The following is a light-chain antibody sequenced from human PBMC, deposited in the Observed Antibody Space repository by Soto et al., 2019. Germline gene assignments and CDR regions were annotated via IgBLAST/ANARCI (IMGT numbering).Light chain of an antibody. J-gene: IGLJ1*01. Sequence: QSVLTQPASVSGSPGQSITISCTGTSSDVGGYNYVSWYQQHPGKAPKLMIYEVSNRPSGVSNRFSGSKSGNTASLTISGLQAEDEADYYCSSYTSSSTPWVFGTGTK. CDR3: SSYTSSSTPWV. CDR2: EVS. V-gene: IGLV2-14*01. CDR1: SSDVGGYNY.